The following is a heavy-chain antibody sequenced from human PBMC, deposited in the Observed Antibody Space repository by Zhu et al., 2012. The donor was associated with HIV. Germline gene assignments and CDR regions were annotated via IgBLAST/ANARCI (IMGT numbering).Heavy chain of an antibody. CDR1: GGSLNGYY. Sequence: QLQQWGAGLLKPSDTLTLTCAVYGGSLNGYYWSWIRQPPGKGLEWIGEIGHTGSTNYNPSLEDRVSISIDSSKNQFPLRLELVTAADTAIYYCAKEAGGGFNFWGQGTTVIVST. D-gene: IGHD3-10*01. CDR2: IGHTGST. J-gene: IGHJ3*01. CDR3: AKEAGGGFNF. V-gene: IGHV4-34*02.